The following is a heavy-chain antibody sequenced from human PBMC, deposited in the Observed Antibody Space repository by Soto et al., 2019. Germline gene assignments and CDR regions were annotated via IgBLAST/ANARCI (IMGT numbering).Heavy chain of an antibody. CDR3: AKGPIAARIWSKSDYYGMDV. CDR2: ISGSGGST. D-gene: IGHD6-6*01. Sequence: GGSLRLSCAASGFTFSSYAMSWVRQAPGKGLEWVSAISGSGGSTYYADSVKGRFTISRDNSKNTLYLQMNSLRAEDTAVYYCAKGPIAARIWSKSDYYGMDVWGKGTKVTVSS. V-gene: IGHV3-23*01. J-gene: IGHJ6*04. CDR1: GFTFSSYA.